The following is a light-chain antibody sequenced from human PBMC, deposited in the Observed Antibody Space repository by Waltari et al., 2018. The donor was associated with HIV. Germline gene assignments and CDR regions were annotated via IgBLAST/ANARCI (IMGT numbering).Light chain of an antibody. J-gene: IGLJ3*02. Sequence: QPVLTQSSSASASLGSSVKLTCPLSSVPRSYIIAWHQQQPGKAPRYLMKLEGSGSYNKGSGVPDRFSGSSSGADRYLTISNVQSEDEADYYCETWDGNTWVFGGGTKLTVL. CDR3: ETWDGNTWV. CDR2: LEGSGSY. V-gene: IGLV4-60*03. CDR1: SVPRSYI.